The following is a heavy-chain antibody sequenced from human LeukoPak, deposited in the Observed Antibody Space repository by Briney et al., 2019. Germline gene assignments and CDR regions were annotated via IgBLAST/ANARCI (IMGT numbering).Heavy chain of an antibody. Sequence: GGYLRLSCSASGFTFDDYAVSWFRQAPGKGLEWVGFIRSKAFGGTPEYAASVRGRFTISRDDSKSIAYLQMNSLKTEDTAVYYCTRNTVTVHFDYWSQGTLVTVSS. D-gene: IGHD4-17*01. CDR1: GFTFDDYA. V-gene: IGHV3-49*03. J-gene: IGHJ4*02. CDR3: TRNTVTVHFDY. CDR2: IRSKAFGGTP.